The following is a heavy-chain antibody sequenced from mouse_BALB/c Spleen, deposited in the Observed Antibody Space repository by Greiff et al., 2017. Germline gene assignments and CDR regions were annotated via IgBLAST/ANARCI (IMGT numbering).Heavy chain of an antibody. D-gene: IGHD2-1*01. CDR3: TRGNSYFDY. CDR1: GYTFTSYW. V-gene: IGHV1-69*02. J-gene: IGHJ2*01. CDR2: IYPSDSYT. Sequence: QVQLQQPGAELVRPGASVKLSCKASGYTFTSYWINWVKQRPGQGLEWIGNIYPSDSYTNYNQKFKDKATLTVDKSSSTAYMQLSSPTSEDSAVYYCTRGNSYFDYWGQGTTLTVSS.